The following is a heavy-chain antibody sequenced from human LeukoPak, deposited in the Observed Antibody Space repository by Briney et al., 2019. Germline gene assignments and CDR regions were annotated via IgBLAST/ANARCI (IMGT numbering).Heavy chain of an antibody. D-gene: IGHD3-22*01. CDR1: GGTFSSYA. V-gene: IGHV1-69*04. J-gene: IGHJ4*02. CDR3: ARDLAYYYDSSGSPGFDY. CDR2: IIPILGIA. Sequence: EASVKVSCKASGGTFSSYAISWVRQAPGQGLAWMGRIIPILGIANYAQKFQGRVTITADKSTSTAYMELSSLRSEDTAVYYCARDLAYYYDSSGSPGFDYWGQGTLVTVSS.